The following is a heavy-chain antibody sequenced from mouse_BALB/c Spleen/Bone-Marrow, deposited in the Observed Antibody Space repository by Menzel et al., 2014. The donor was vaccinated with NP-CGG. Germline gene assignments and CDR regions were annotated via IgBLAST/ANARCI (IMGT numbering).Heavy chain of an antibody. D-gene: IGHD1-1*01. CDR2: INYNGST. J-gene: IGHJ2*01. CDR3: SRDYYGSGYFDC. V-gene: IGHV3-2*02. CDR1: GSSITSDYA. Sequence: EVKLMESGPGLVIPSQSVSLTCTVSGSSITSDYAWNWIRQFPGNKLEWMGYINYNGSTTYNPSLTSRISITRNTSKNQLFLQLNSVTNEDTATYYCSRDYYGSGYFDCWGQGTTLTVSS.